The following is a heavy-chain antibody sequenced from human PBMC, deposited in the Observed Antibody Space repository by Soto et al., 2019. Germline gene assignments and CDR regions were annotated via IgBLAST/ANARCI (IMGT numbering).Heavy chain of an antibody. Sequence: QITLKESGPTLVKPTQTLTLTCTFSGFSLSSSGVGVGWIRQPPGKALEWLALIYWDDDKRYSPSLKSRLTITKDTSKIQVVLTMNNMYPVHTATYYCAHRHMVGATQYNWFEPWGQGTLVTVSS. CDR2: IYWDDDK. D-gene: IGHD1-26*01. CDR1: GFSLSSSGVG. CDR3: AHRHMVGATQYNWFEP. J-gene: IGHJ5*02. V-gene: IGHV2-5*02.